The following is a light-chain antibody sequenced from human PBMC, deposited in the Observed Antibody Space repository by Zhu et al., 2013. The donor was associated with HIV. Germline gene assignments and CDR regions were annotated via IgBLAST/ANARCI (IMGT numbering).Light chain of an antibody. Sequence: DIQMTQSPSSLSASVGDRVTITCQASQDISIYLSWYQQKPGKAPKLLIYDASNLETGVPSRFSGSGSGTDFTFTISSLQPEDIATYYCQQYDNLRVTFGPGTKVDIK. V-gene: IGKV1-33*01. CDR1: QDISIY. CDR2: DAS. CDR3: QQYDNLRVT. J-gene: IGKJ3*01.